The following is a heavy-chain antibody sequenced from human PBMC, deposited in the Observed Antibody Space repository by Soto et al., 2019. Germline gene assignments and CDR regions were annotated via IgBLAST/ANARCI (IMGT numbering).Heavy chain of an antibody. J-gene: IGHJ6*02. CDR2: IFSNDDK. Sequence: QVTLKESGPVLVQPPETLTLTCTVSGFSLTNTRMGVSWIRQPPGKALEWLAHIFSNDDKSYSTSLKRRLTISKDTSKSQVFLTMTNMEPVDTATYYCALMWDRWEHYYYYGMDVGGQGTTGTVAS. V-gene: IGHV2-26*01. CDR3: ALMWDRWEHYYYYGMDV. CDR1: GFSLTNTRMG. D-gene: IGHD1-26*01.